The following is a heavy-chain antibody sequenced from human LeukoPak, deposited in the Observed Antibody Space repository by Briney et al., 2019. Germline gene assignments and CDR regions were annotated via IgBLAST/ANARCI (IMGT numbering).Heavy chain of an antibody. J-gene: IGHJ4*02. D-gene: IGHD6-19*01. Sequence: PGGSLRLSCTASGFXFSSYSINWVRQAPGKGLEWVSSISGSSSYIYYTDSVKGRFTISRDNAKNSLYLQMNSLRAEDTAVYYCARDRYGYNSGYYTYWGQGTLVSVSS. V-gene: IGHV3-21*01. CDR1: GFXFSSYS. CDR2: ISGSSSYI. CDR3: ARDRYGYNSGYYTY.